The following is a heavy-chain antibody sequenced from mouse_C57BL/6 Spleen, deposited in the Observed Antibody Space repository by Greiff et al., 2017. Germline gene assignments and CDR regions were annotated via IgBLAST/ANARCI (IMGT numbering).Heavy chain of an antibody. CDR1: GYTFTSYW. CDR2: IHPNSGST. V-gene: IGHV1-64*01. J-gene: IGHJ4*01. CDR3: ARPLTTVVGYAMDY. D-gene: IGHD1-1*01. Sequence: QVQLQQPGAELVKPGASVKLSCKASGYTFTSYWMHWVKQRPGQGLEWIGMIHPNSGSTNYNEKFKSKATLTVDKSSSTAYMQLSSLTSEDSAVYYCARPLTTVVGYAMDYWGQGTSVTVSS.